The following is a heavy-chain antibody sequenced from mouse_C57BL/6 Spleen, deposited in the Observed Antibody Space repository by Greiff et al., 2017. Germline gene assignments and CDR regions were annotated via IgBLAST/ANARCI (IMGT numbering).Heavy chain of an antibody. CDR3: AREGGYWYFDV. J-gene: IGHJ1*03. CDR1: GFTFSDYY. V-gene: IGHV5-16*01. CDR2: INYDGSST. Sequence: EVKVEESEGGLVQPGSSMKLSCTASGFTFSDYYMAWVRQVPEKGLEWVANINYDGSSTYYLDSLKSRFIISRDNAKNILYLQMSSLKSEDTATYYCAREGGYWYFDVWGTGTTVTVSS.